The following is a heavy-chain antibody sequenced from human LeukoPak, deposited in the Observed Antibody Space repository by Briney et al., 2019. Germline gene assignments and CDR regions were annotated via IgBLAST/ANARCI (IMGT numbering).Heavy chain of an antibody. D-gene: IGHD6-19*01. CDR1: GGSISSGSYC. Sequence: PSETLSLTCTVSGGSISSGSYCWSWIRQPAGKGLEWIGRIYASGSTNYNPSLRGRVTISVDASKNQFSLKLSSVTAADTAVYYCARGDITGYSSGWYNWFDPWGQGTLVTVSS. V-gene: IGHV4-61*02. J-gene: IGHJ5*02. CDR2: IYASGST. CDR3: ARGDITGYSSGWYNWFDP.